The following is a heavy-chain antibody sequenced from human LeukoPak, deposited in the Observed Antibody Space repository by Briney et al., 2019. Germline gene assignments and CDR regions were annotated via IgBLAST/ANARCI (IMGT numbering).Heavy chain of an antibody. D-gene: IGHD6-13*01. CDR3: ARDGGSPGIAAAGTPFDY. Sequence: SVKVSCKASGCTFSSYAISWVRQAPGQGLEWMGGIIPIFGTANYAQKFQGRVTITADKSTSTAYMELSSLRAEDTAVYYCARDGGSPGIAAAGTPFDYWGQGTLVTVSS. V-gene: IGHV1-69*06. J-gene: IGHJ4*02. CDR2: IIPIFGTA. CDR1: GCTFSSYA.